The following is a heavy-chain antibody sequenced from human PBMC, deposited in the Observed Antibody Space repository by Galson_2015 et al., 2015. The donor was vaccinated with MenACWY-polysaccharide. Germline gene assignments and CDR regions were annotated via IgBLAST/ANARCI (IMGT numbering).Heavy chain of an antibody. Sequence: SVKVSCKASGYKFTSYDINWVRQATGQGLEWMGWMNPNSGNTGYAQKLQGRVTMTSNSAITTAYMELSSLRSEDTAVYYCARIIARKYTFADSWGQGTLVTVSS. CDR1: GYKFTSYD. CDR3: ARIIARKYTFADS. V-gene: IGHV1-8*01. D-gene: IGHD2-21*01. CDR2: MNPNSGNT. J-gene: IGHJ4*02.